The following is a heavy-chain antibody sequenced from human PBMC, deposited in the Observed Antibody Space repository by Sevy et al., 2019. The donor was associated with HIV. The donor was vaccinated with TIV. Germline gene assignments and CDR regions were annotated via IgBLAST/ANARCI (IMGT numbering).Heavy chain of an antibody. CDR1: GFTFGDYA. CDR2: IRTKAYGGTT. D-gene: IGHD6-19*01. J-gene: IGHJ4*02. Sequence: GGSLRLSCTASGFTFGDYAMTWFRQAPGKGLEWVGFIRTKAYGGTTEYAASVKGRFTISRDDSENIAYLQMNSLKTEDTAVYYCARDHYSRAWYGGDFDYWGQGTLVTVSS. CDR3: ARDHYSRAWYGGDFDY. V-gene: IGHV3-49*03.